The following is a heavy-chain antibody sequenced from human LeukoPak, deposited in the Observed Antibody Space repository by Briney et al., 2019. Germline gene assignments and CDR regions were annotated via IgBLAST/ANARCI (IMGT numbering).Heavy chain of an antibody. CDR2: VIASGGAT. CDR1: GFSFSSHA. Sequence: GGSLRLSCVAFGFSFSSHAMTWVRQAPGKGLEWVSTVIASGGATIDADSVKGRFIISRDNSKNTLYLQLNSLRVEDTAVYFCAKDGHNQNYYYYMDVWGKETAVTVSS. J-gene: IGHJ6*03. CDR3: AKDGHNQNYYYYMDV. V-gene: IGHV3-23*01.